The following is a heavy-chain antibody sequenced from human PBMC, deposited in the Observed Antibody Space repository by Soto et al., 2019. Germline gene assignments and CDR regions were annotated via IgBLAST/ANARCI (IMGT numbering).Heavy chain of an antibody. J-gene: IGHJ4*02. CDR2: INPNSGGT. Sequence: QVPLVQSGAEVKKPGASVKVSCKASGYTFTGYYMHWVRQAPGQGLEWMGWINPNSGGTNYAQKFQGWVTMSRDTSISTAYMELSRLRSDDTAVYYCAMGLSGWSYYFDYWGQGTLVTVSS. D-gene: IGHD6-19*01. CDR1: GYTFTGYY. V-gene: IGHV1-2*04. CDR3: AMGLSGWSYYFDY.